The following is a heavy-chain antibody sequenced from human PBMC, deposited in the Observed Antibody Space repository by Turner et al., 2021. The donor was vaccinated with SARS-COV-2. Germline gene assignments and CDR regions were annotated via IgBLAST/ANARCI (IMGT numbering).Heavy chain of an antibody. CDR1: GFTVSSNY. D-gene: IGHD3-22*01. V-gene: IGHV3-53*01. CDR3: AKADRIMIVVVITLFDY. CDR2: IYSGGST. J-gene: IGHJ4*02. Sequence: EVQLVESEGGLIQPGGSLRLSCAASGFTVSSNYMTWVRQAPGKGLEWVSVIYSGGSTYYADSVKGRFTISRDNSKNTLYLQMNSLRAEDTAVYYCAKADRIMIVVVITLFDYWGQGTLVTVSS.